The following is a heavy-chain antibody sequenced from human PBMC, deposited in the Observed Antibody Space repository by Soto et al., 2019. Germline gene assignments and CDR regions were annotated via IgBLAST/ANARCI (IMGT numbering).Heavy chain of an antibody. CDR2: INHSGST. V-gene: IGHV4-34*01. D-gene: IGHD3-9*01. CDR3: AFMFLTGYHNYGLSF. J-gene: IGHJ6*02. CDR1: GGSFSGYY. Sequence: SETLSLTCAVSGGSFSGYYWNWIRQSPGKGLEWIGEINHSGSTHYNPSLKSRISMSADTSKNQFSLKLNSVTAADTSVYYCAFMFLTGYHNYGLSFWGQGSSVPVSS.